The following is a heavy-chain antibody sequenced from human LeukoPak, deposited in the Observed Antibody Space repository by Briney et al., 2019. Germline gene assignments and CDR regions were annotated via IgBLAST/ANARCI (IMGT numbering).Heavy chain of an antibody. D-gene: IGHD7-27*01. V-gene: IGHV3-20*04. CDR2: INWNGGST. CDR1: GFTFDDYG. CDR3: SRNWGINYYYYMDV. Sequence: GGSLRLSCAASGFTFDDYGMSWVRQAPGKGLEWVSGINWNGGSTGYADSVKGRFTISRDNAKNPLYLQMNSLRAEDTALYYGSRNWGINYYYYMDVWGKGTAVTVSS. J-gene: IGHJ6*03.